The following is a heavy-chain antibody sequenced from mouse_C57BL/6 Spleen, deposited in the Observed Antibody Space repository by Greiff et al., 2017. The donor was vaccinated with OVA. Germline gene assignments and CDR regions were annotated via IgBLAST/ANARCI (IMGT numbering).Heavy chain of an antibody. V-gene: IGHV1-5*01. CDR3: KREERLRRGWYLDV. CDR2: IYPGNSDT. D-gene: IGHD2-4*01. Sequence: VQLQQSGTVLARPGASVKMSCKTSGYTFTSYWMHWVKQRPGQGLEWIGAIYPGNSDTSYNQKFKGKAKLTAVTSASTAYMELSSLTNEDSAVYYGKREERLRRGWYLDVWGTGTTVTVSS. CDR1: GYTFTSYW. J-gene: IGHJ1*03.